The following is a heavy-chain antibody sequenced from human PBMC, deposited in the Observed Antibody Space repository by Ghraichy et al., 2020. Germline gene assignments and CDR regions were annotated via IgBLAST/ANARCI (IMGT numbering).Heavy chain of an antibody. CDR3: AKAYYYDSSGYYSLYYYGMDV. Sequence: GESLNISCAASGFTFSSYGMHWVRQAPGKGLEWVAVISYDGSNKYYADSVKGRFTISRDNSKNTLYLQMNSLRAEDTAVYYCAKAYYYDSSGYYSLYYYGMDVWGQGTTVTVSS. V-gene: IGHV3-30*18. CDR2: ISYDGSNK. CDR1: GFTFSSYG. D-gene: IGHD3-22*01. J-gene: IGHJ6*02.